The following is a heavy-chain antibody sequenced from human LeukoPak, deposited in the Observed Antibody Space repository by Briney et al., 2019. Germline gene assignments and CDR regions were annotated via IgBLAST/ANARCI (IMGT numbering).Heavy chain of an antibody. J-gene: IGHJ3*02. Sequence: ASVKVSCKASGYTFTIYGSSWVRQAPGQGLDWMGWISAYNGNTNYAQKLQGRVTMTTDTSTSTAYMELRSLRSDDTAVYYCAIPPYYYGSGSYRDAFDIWGQGTMVTVSS. CDR1: GYTFTIYG. CDR3: AIPPYYYGSGSYRDAFDI. D-gene: IGHD3-10*01. CDR2: ISAYNGNT. V-gene: IGHV1-18*01.